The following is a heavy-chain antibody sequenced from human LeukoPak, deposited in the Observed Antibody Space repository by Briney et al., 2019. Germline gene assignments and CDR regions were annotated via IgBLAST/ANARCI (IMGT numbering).Heavy chain of an antibody. D-gene: IGHD3-10*01. CDR3: AKDRGVSGISYGMDV. V-gene: IGHV3-30*18. CDR2: ISYDGSNK. Sequence: GGSLRLSCAASGFTFSSYGMHWVRQAPGKGLEWVAVISYDGSNKYYADSVKGRFTISRDNSKKTLYLQMNSLRAEDTAVYYCAKDRGVSGISYGMDVWGQGTTVTVSS. J-gene: IGHJ6*02. CDR1: GFTFSSYG.